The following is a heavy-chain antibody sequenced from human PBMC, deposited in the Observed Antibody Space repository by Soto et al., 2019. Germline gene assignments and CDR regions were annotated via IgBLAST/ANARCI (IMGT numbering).Heavy chain of an antibody. CDR3: ARHRRGSSHRTYYFDY. Sequence: LGESLKISCKGSGYSFANYWIGWVRQMPGKGLEWMGIIYPGDSDTRYSPSFQGQVTISADKSISTAYLQWSSLKASDTAMYYCARHRRGSSHRTYYFDYWGQGTLVTVSS. J-gene: IGHJ4*02. V-gene: IGHV5-51*01. CDR2: IYPGDSDT. D-gene: IGHD6-6*01. CDR1: GYSFANYW.